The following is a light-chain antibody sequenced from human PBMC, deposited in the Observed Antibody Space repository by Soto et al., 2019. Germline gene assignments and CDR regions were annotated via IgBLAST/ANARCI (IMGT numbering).Light chain of an antibody. CDR1: QSVSNNY. J-gene: IGKJ1*01. CDR3: QQYGSSGT. Sequence: EIALTQSPGTLSLSPGEIATLSCMASQSVSNNYLAWYQQKPGQAPRLLIYGASNRATGIPDRFSGSGSGTDFTLTISRLETEDFAVYYCQQYGSSGTFGQGTKVDIK. CDR2: GAS. V-gene: IGKV3-20*01.